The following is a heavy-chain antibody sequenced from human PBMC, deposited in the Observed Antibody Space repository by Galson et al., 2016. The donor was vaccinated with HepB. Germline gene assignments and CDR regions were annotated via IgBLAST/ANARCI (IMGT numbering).Heavy chain of an antibody. J-gene: IGHJ6*02. D-gene: IGHD3-10*01. CDR1: GFTFSLYW. Sequence: SLRLSCAASGFTFSLYWMHWVRQAPGKGLVWVSRISSDGSTTNYADSVKGRFTISRDNAKNTLYLRMNSLRAEDTAVYYCGREFGAPETYYHYYGMDVWGQGTT. V-gene: IGHV3-74*01. CDR2: ISSDGSTT. CDR3: GREFGAPETYYHYYGMDV.